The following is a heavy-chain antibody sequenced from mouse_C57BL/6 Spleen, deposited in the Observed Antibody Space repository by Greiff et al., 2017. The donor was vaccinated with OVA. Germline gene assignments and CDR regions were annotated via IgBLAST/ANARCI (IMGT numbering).Heavy chain of an antibody. CDR3: AGGSSNAMDY. Sequence: EVMLVESGGGLVKPGGSLKLSCAASGFTFSSYAMSWVRQTPEKRLEWVATISDGGSYTYYPDNVKGRFTISRDNAKNNLYLQMSHLKSEGTAMYYCAGGSSNAMDYWGQGTSVTVSS. CDR1: GFTFSSYA. V-gene: IGHV5-4*03. J-gene: IGHJ4*01. CDR2: ISDGGSYT. D-gene: IGHD6-1*01.